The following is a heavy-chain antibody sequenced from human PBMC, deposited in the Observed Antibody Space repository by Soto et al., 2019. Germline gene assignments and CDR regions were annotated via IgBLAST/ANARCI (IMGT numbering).Heavy chain of an antibody. Sequence: GASVKVSCKASGYTFTSYGISWVRQAPGQGLEWMGWISAYNGNTNYAQKLQGRVTMTTDTSTSTAYMELRSLRSDDTAVYYCARDGLRFLEWLLLGWFDPWGQGTLVTVSS. J-gene: IGHJ5*02. V-gene: IGHV1-18*01. CDR1: GYTFTSYG. CDR2: ISAYNGNT. CDR3: ARDGLRFLEWLLLGWFDP. D-gene: IGHD3-3*01.